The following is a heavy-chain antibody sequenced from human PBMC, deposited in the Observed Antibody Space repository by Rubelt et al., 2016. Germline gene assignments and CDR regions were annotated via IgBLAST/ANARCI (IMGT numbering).Heavy chain of an antibody. CDR3: ARGGGIAAAGQIDY. D-gene: IGHD6-13*01. CDR2: VRFDGTRT. Sequence: QAPGKGLEWVAVVRFDGTRTYYADSVRGRFTMSRDNAKNSLYLQMNSLSAEDTAVYYCARGGGIAAAGQIDYWAQGTLVTVSS. V-gene: IGHV3-33*03. J-gene: IGHJ4*02.